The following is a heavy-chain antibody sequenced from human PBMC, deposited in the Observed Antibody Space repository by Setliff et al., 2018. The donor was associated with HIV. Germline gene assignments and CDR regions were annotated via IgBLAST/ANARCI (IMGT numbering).Heavy chain of an antibody. V-gene: IGHV1-69*05. CDR2: IIPAFGTP. D-gene: IGHD2-2*01. CDR1: GDTLSIRP. J-gene: IGHJ6*02. Sequence: SVKVSCKASGDTLSIRPISWVRQAPGRGLDWMGGIIPAFGTPNYAQKFQGRVTITTGESTTTVFMELTGLRFEDTAMYYCASAYCSSTGCYVRWGNGMDVWGQGTTVTVSS. CDR3: ASAYCSSTGCYVRWGNGMDV.